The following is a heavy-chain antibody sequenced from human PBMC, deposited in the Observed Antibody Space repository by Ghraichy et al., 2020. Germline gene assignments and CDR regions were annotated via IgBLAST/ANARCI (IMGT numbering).Heavy chain of an antibody. D-gene: IGHD4-17*01. CDR3: ARLGLDYGDHECVPFDY. J-gene: IGHJ4*02. V-gene: IGHV1-2*02. Sequence: ASVKVSCKASGYTFTAYHIHWVRQAPGQGLEWMGRINPDSGGTKYAQKFQDRVTMTRDTSTSTAYMEVSRVRFDDTAVYYCARLGLDYGDHECVPFDYWGQGALVTVFS. CDR1: GYTFTAYH. CDR2: INPDSGGT.